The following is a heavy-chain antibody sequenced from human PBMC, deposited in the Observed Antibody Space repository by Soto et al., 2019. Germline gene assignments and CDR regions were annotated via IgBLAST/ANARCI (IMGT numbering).Heavy chain of an antibody. CDR2: IWYDGSNK. V-gene: IGHV3-33*01. J-gene: IGHJ4*02. CDR1: GFTFSSYG. Sequence: GSLRLSCAASGFTFSSYGIHWVRQAPGKGLEWVAVIWYDGSNKYYADSVKGRFTISRDNSKNTVSLQLNSLRAEDTAVYFCASDDRQAPDYWGQGTLVTVSS. CDR3: ASDDRQAPDY.